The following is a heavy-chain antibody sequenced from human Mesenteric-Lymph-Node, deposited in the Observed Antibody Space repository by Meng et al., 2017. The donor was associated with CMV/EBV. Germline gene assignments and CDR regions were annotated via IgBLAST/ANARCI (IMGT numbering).Heavy chain of an antibody. CDR1: GFTFSSYA. CDR2: ISAENFI. V-gene: IGHV3-21*03. J-gene: IGHJ4*02. D-gene: IGHD3-10*01. CDR3: ARDPDLYFNGPGRRLDF. Sequence: GESLKISCAASGFTFSSYAMSWVRLVPGKGLEWVSFISAENFIHYEDSLEGRFTISRDNARNSVFLQMDSLRDEDTGVYYCARDPDLYFNGPGRRLDFWGRGTPVTVSS.